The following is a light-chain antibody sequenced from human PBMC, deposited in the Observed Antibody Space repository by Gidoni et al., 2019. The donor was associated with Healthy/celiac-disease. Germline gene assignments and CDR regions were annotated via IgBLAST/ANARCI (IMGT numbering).Light chain of an antibody. CDR2: DAS. J-gene: IGKJ5*01. V-gene: IGKV3-11*01. Sequence: EIVLTQSPATLSLSPGERATLSCRASQSVSSYLAWYQQKPGQAPRLLIYDASNRATGIPARFSGSGSGTDFARTISSLGPEDFAVYYCQQRSNWPPVITFGQGTRLEIK. CDR3: QQRSNWPPVIT. CDR1: QSVSSY.